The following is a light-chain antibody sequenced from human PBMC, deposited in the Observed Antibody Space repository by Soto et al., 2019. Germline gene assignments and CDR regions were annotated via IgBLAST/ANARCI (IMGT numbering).Light chain of an antibody. CDR1: SSDVGAYKS. J-gene: IGLJ1*01. Sequence: QAVVTQPASVSGSPGQSITITCSGTSSDVGAYKSVSWYQQHPGKAPKVMIYEVSNRPSGVSNRFSASKSGNTASLTISGLQAEDEADYYCASYTNSSTPYVFGTGTKLTVL. V-gene: IGLV2-14*01. CDR2: EVS. CDR3: ASYTNSSTPYV.